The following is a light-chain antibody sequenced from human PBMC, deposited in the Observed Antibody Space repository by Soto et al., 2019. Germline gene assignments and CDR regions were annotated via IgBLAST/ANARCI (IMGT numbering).Light chain of an antibody. CDR2: EVN. J-gene: IGLJ2*01. CDR1: SSDVGGYNY. Sequence: QSVLTQPASVSGSPGQSITISCTETSSDVGGYNYVSWYQQHPGKAPKLMIYEVNNRPSGVSNRFSGSKSGNTASLTISGLQAEDEADYYCSSYTSSNTLVFGGGTKLTVL. V-gene: IGLV2-14*01. CDR3: SSYTSSNTLV.